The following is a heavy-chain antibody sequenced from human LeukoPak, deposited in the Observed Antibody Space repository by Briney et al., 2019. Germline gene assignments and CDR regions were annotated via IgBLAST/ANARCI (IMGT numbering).Heavy chain of an antibody. D-gene: IGHD2-21*01. J-gene: IGHJ4*02. CDR3: ARVPRGWGFDY. Sequence: GRSLRLSCGASGFTFSSYAMHWVRQAPGKGLEWVAGTSYNGNNKFYADSVKGRFSISRDNSKNTLYLQMNSLRAEDTAVYYCARVPRGWGFDYWGQGTLVTVSS. CDR2: TSYNGNNK. V-gene: IGHV3-30*14. CDR1: GFTFSSYA.